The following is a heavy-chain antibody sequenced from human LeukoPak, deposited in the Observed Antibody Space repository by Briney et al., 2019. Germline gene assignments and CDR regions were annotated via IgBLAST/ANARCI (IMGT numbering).Heavy chain of an antibody. J-gene: IGHJ4*02. CDR1: GFTFSSYA. D-gene: IGHD3-22*01. Sequence: GGSLRLSCAASGFTFSSYAMSGVRQAPGKGLEGVSAISGSGGSTYYADSVKGRFTISRDNSKNTLYLQMNSLRAEDTAVYYCAKTGRSYYDSSGYPNWGQGTLVTVSS. CDR2: ISGSGGST. V-gene: IGHV3-23*01. CDR3: AKTGRSYYDSSGYPN.